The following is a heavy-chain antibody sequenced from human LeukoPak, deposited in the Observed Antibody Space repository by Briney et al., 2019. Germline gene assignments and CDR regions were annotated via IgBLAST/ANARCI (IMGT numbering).Heavy chain of an antibody. Sequence: SGTLSLTCTVSGGSISSYYWSWIRQPPGKGLEWIGYIYYSGSTNYNPSLKSRVTISVDTSKNQFSLKLSSVTAADTAVYYCARGSYGDYVGDAFDIWGQGTMVTVSS. CDR2: IYYSGST. D-gene: IGHD4-17*01. V-gene: IGHV4-59*01. J-gene: IGHJ3*02. CDR1: GGSISSYY. CDR3: ARGSYGDYVGDAFDI.